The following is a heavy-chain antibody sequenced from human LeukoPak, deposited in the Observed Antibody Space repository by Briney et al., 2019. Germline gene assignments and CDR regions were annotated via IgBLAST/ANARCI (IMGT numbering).Heavy chain of an antibody. D-gene: IGHD6-13*01. CDR2: SHSRRST. CDR1: EFPDSRHC. J-gene: IGHJ5*02. V-gene: IGHV3-66*01. CDR3: ARARSSSWFWFDP. Sequence: SLTTSCADSEFPDSRHCMPSARPAPRKGLELVSGSHSRRSTYYADSVKGRFTLSRDNSKNTLYLQMNSLKAEDTAVYYCARARSSSWFWFDPWGQGTLVTVSS.